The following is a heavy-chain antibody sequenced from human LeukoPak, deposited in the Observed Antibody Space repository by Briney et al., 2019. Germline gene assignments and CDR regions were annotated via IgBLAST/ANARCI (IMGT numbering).Heavy chain of an antibody. D-gene: IGHD4-17*01. CDR3: TRDEGATVTTYRFDY. CDR1: GFTFRNYY. Sequence: PGGSLRLPCAASGFTFRNYYMSWVRQAPGKGLEWVGHIKHDGSDSSYVDSVKGRFTISRDNAKNSVYLQMSSLRAEDTAVYYCTRDEGATVTTYRFDYWGQGTLVIVSS. V-gene: IGHV3-7*01. CDR2: IKHDGSDS. J-gene: IGHJ4*02.